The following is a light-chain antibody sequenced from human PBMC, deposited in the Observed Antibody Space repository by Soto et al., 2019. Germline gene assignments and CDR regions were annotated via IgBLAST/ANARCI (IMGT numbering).Light chain of an antibody. CDR1: SGNIVSNY. CDR2: EDD. CDR3: QSYDADILI. J-gene: IGLJ2*01. V-gene: IGLV6-57*01. Sequence: NFMLTQPHSVSGSPGKTVTISCTRSSGNIVSNYVQWYQQRPGSSPTTVIFEDDDRPSGVPDRFSASLDTANNSAPLTISGLNPEDDADYYCQSYDADILIFGGGTKLTVL.